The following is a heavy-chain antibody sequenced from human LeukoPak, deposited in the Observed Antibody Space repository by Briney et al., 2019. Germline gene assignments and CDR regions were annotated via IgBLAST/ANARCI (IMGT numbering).Heavy chain of an antibody. CDR1: GGSISSSSYY. J-gene: IGHJ5*02. CDR3: ASARRSYDFWSGYYRGAWFDP. Sequence: SETLSLTCTVSGGSISSSSYYWSWIRQPPGKGLEWIGYIYYSGSTNYNPSLKSRVTISVDTSKNQFSLKLSSVTAADTAVYYCASARRSYDFWSGYYRGAWFDPWGQGTLVTVSS. D-gene: IGHD3-3*01. CDR2: IYYSGST. V-gene: IGHV4-61*01.